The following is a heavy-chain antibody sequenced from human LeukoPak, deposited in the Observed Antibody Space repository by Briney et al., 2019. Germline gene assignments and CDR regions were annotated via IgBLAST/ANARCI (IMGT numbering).Heavy chain of an antibody. CDR3: ATEPKYYYDSSGS. V-gene: IGHV1-69-2*01. J-gene: IGHJ5*02. CDR2: VDPEDGET. D-gene: IGHD3-22*01. Sequence: ASVKISCTVSGYTFTDYYMHWVQQAPGKGLEWMGLVDPEDGETIYAEKFQGRVTITADTSTDTAYMELSSLRSEDTAAYYCATEPKYYYDSSGSWGQGTLVTVSS. CDR1: GYTFTDYY.